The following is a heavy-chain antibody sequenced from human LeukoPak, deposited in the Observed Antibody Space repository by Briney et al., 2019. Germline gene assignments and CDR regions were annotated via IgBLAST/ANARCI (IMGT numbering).Heavy chain of an antibody. D-gene: IGHD3-22*01. Sequence: SETLSLTCTVSGGSISSSSYYWGWIRQPPGKGLEWIGTIYYSGNTYYNPSLKSRVTISVDTSKNQFSLKLSSVTAADTAVYYCARDGDPTEYYYDSSGYYAFDIWGQGTMVTVSS. CDR3: ARDGDPTEYYYDSSGYYAFDI. CDR1: GGSISSSSYY. V-gene: IGHV4-39*07. J-gene: IGHJ3*02. CDR2: IYYSGNT.